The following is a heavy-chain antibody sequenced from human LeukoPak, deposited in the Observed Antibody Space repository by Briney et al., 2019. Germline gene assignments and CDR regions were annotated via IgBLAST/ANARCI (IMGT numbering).Heavy chain of an antibody. CDR1: GFMFSTYW. V-gene: IGHV3-7*01. CDR2: IKRDGSVK. Sequence: GGSLRLSCAASGFMFSTYWMTWVRQAPGKGLEWVANIKRDGSVKNYVDSVKGRFAISRDNSRNTLHLQMNSLRLEDTAVYYCVKDWGVLPDYTADGFDIWGPGTMVTVSS. D-gene: IGHD3-10*01. J-gene: IGHJ3*02. CDR3: VKDWGVLPDYTADGFDI.